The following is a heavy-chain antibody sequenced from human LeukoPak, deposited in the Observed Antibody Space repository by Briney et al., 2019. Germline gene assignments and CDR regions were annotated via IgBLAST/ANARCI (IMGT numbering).Heavy chain of an antibody. Sequence: ASVTVSCKASGGTFSSYAISWVRQPPGQGLEWMGGIIPIFGTANYAQKFQGRVTITADESTSTAYMELSSLRSEDTAVYYCAREAGGYCYDPFDYWGQGTLATVS. CDR1: GGTFSSYA. J-gene: IGHJ4*02. D-gene: IGHD2-21*01. CDR3: AREAGGYCYDPFDY. V-gene: IGHV1-69*13. CDR2: IIPIFGTA.